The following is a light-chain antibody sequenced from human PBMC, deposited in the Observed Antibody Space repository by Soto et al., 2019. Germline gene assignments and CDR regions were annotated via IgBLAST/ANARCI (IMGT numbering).Light chain of an antibody. CDR2: EVS. V-gene: IGLV2-14*01. CDR1: SSDVGRYNY. Sequence: QSVLTQPPSASGSPGQSITISCTGTSSDVGRYNYVSWYQQHPGKAPKLMIHEVSYRPSGVSSRFSGSKSGNTASLTISGLQAEDEAEYHCCSYTNRATYVFGTGTKVTVL. CDR3: CSYTNRATYV. J-gene: IGLJ1*01.